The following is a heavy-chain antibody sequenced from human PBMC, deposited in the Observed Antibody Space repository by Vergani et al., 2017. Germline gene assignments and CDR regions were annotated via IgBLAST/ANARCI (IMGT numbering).Heavy chain of an antibody. CDR1: GGSISSGSYY. Sequence: QVQLQESGPGLVKPSQTLSLTCTVSGGSISSGSYYWSWIRQPAGKGLEWIGRIYTSGSTYYNPSLKSRVTISVDTSKNQFSLKLSSVTAADTAVYYCASHGGESSLWSGYYSFFWYYYMDVWGKGTTVTVSS. V-gene: IGHV4-61*02. J-gene: IGHJ6*03. CDR2: IYTSGST. D-gene: IGHD3-3*01. CDR3: ASHGGESSLWSGYYSFFWYYYMDV.